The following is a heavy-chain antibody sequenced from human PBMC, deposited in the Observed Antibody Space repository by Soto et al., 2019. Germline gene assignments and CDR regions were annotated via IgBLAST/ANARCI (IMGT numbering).Heavy chain of an antibody. V-gene: IGHV1-2*04. CDR1: GYTFTGYY. D-gene: IGHD6-13*01. Sequence: ASVKVSCKASGYTFTGYYMHWLRQAPGQGLEWMGWINPNSGGTNYAQKFQGWVTMTRDTSISTAYMELSRLRSDDTAVYYCARGDSSSWYGMDVWGQGTTVTVSS. CDR3: ARGDSSSWYGMDV. J-gene: IGHJ6*02. CDR2: INPNSGGT.